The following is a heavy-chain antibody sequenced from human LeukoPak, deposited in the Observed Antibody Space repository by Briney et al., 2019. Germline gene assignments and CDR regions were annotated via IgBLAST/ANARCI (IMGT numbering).Heavy chain of an antibody. D-gene: IGHD3-22*01. CDR1: GGTFSSYA. Sequence: GASVKVSCKASGGTFSSYAISWVRQAPGQGLEWMGRIIPIFGTANYAQKFQGRATITADKSTSTAYMELSSLRSEDTAVYYCARDKNGYYYDSSGYYSFDYWGQGTLVTVSS. V-gene: IGHV1-69*06. CDR3: ARDKNGYYYDSSGYYSFDY. CDR2: IIPIFGTA. J-gene: IGHJ4*02.